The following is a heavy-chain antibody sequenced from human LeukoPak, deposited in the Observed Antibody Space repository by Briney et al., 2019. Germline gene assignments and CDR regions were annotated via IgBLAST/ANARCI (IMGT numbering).Heavy chain of an antibody. D-gene: IGHD3-10*01. J-gene: IGHJ3*02. CDR3: WGGDDAFDI. CDR1: GFSVSSDY. Sequence: GGSLRLSCAASGFSVSSDYMSWVRQAPGKGLEWVSVIYNTGGTYYADSVKGRFTISRDNSKNMVYLQMNSLRAEDTAVYYCWGGDDAFDIWGQGTMVTVSS. CDR2: IYNTGGT. V-gene: IGHV3-66*01.